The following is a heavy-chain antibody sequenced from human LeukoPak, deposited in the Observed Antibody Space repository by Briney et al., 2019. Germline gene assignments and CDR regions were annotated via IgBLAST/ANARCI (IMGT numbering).Heavy chain of an antibody. V-gene: IGHV3-7*01. CDR2: IKQDGSEK. CDR3: AGGIAAAGT. Sequence: QPGGSLRLSCAASGFTFSSYAMSWVRQAPGKGLEWVANIKQDGSEKYYVDSVKGRFTISRDNAKDSLYLQMNSLRAEDTAVYYCAGGIAAAGTGGQGTLVTVSS. CDR1: GFTFSSYA. J-gene: IGHJ4*02. D-gene: IGHD6-13*01.